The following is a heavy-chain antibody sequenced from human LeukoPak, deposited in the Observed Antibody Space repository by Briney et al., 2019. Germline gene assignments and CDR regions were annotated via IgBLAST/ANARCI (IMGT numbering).Heavy chain of an antibody. CDR3: AKDGYGDYRPDYFDY. CDR1: GFTFSSYA. V-gene: IGHV3-23*01. Sequence: GGSLRLSCAASGFTFSSYAMSWVRQAPGKGLEWVSAISGSGGSTYYADSVKGRFTISRDNSKNTLYLQMNSLRAEDTAVYYCAKDGYGDYRPDYFDYWGQGTLVTVSS. J-gene: IGHJ4*02. CDR2: ISGSGGST. D-gene: IGHD4-17*01.